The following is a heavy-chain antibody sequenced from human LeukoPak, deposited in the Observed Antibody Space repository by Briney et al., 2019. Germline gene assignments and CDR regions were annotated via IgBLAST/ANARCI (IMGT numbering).Heavy chain of an antibody. CDR2: INHSGST. D-gene: IGHD3-10*01. V-gene: IGHV4-34*01. CDR1: GGSFSGYY. CDR3: ARVGGRGLHHYGSGSSRTRNWFDP. Sequence: NPSETLSLTCAVYGGSFSGYYWSWIRQPPGKGLEWIGEINHSGSTNYNPSLKSRVTISVDTSKNQFSLKLSSVTAADTAVYYCARVGGRGLHHYGSGSSRTRNWFDPWGQGTLVTVSS. J-gene: IGHJ5*02.